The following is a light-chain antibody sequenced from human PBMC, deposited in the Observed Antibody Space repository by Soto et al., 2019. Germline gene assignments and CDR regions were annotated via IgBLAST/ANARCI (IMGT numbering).Light chain of an antibody. CDR2: DVS. Sequence: QSALTQPASVSGSRGQSITISCTGTSSDVGGHNYVSWYQQHPGKAPKLMIYDVSNRPSGVSNRFSGSKSGNTASLTISGLQAEDEADYYRSSYTSSSTLVFGGGTKLTVL. V-gene: IGLV2-14*01. CDR3: SSYTSSSTLV. J-gene: IGLJ2*01. CDR1: SSDVGGHNY.